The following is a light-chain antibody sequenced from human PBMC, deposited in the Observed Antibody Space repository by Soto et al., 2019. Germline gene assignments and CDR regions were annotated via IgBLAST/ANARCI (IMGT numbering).Light chain of an antibody. CDR3: HQYGSSPFT. CDR2: GAS. CDR1: QSVSANY. J-gene: IGKJ3*01. V-gene: IGKV3-20*01. Sequence: EVVLTQPPATLSLSPGERATLSCRANQSVSANYLAWYQQKPGQAPRLLIYGASSRATGIPDRFSGSGSGTDFTLTISRLEPEDFAVFYCHQYGSSPFTFGPGTKVDIK.